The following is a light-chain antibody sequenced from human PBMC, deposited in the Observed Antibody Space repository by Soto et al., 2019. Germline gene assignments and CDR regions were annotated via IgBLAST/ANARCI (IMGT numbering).Light chain of an antibody. V-gene: IGKV3-11*01. Sequence: TQSPSTLSASLGDTVTVTFRASQSFSGWLAWYQQKSGKPPRLVIYDSTLRANGVPDRFGGSRSGTEFTLTINSLEPEDFAVYYCQQRNVWPPITFGQGTRLENK. CDR3: QQRNVWPPIT. CDR2: DST. J-gene: IGKJ5*01. CDR1: QSFSGW.